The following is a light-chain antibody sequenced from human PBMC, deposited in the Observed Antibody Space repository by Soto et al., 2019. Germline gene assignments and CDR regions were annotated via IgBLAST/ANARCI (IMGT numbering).Light chain of an antibody. V-gene: IGKV3-11*01. J-gene: IGKJ5*01. CDR3: QQYNNWPPAVT. Sequence: EIVLTQSPATLSLSPGERATLSCRATQSVRSSLAWYLQQPGQAPRLLIYDASKRATGIPARFSGSGSGTDFTLTITSLEPKDFAVYYCQQYNNWPPAVTFGPGTRLEIK. CDR1: QSVRSS. CDR2: DAS.